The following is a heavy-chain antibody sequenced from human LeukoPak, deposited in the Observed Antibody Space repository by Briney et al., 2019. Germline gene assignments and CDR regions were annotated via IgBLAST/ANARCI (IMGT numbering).Heavy chain of an antibody. V-gene: IGHV3-30-3*01. CDR3: ARDACDKSGYPHY. CDR1: GFTFSSYA. Sequence: PGRSLRLSCAASGFTFSSYAMHWVRQAPGKGLEWVAVISYDGSNKYYADSVKGRFTIFRDNAQNLVYLQMNSLRAEDTAIYYCARDACDKSGYPHYWGQGTLVTVSS. D-gene: IGHD3-22*01. CDR2: ISYDGSNK. J-gene: IGHJ4*02.